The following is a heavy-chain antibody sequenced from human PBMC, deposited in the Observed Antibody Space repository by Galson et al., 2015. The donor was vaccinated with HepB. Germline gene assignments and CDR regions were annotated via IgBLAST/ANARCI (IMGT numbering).Heavy chain of an antibody. V-gene: IGHV3-21*01. Sequence: SLRLSCAASGFTFSSYSMNWVRQAPGKGLEWVSSISSSSSYIYYADSVKGRFTISRDNAKNSLYLQMNSLRAGDTAVYYCARFPPRGYSGYDSFDYWGQGTLVTVSS. CDR1: GFTFSSYS. CDR2: ISSSSSYI. J-gene: IGHJ4*02. D-gene: IGHD5-12*01. CDR3: ARFPPRGYSGYDSFDY.